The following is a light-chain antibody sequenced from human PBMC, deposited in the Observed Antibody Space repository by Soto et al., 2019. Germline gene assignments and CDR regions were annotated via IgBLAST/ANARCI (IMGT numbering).Light chain of an antibody. Sequence: EIVYTQSPGILSLSPGEGATLSCRASQSVSNDFLAWYQQKPGQPPRLLIYGASTRATGIPARFSGSGSGTEFTLTISSLQSEDFAVYYCQQYDNWPTFGQGTKVDIK. CDR2: GAS. CDR3: QQYDNWPT. J-gene: IGKJ1*01. V-gene: IGKV3-15*01. CDR1: QSVSNDF.